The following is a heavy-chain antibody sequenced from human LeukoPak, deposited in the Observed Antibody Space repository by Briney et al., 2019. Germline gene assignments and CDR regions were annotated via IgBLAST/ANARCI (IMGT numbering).Heavy chain of an antibody. CDR2: ISAYNGNT. CDR3: ARVIAVAGLGWFDP. J-gene: IGHJ5*02. CDR1: GYRSTSYG. D-gene: IGHD6-19*01. Sequence: EATVKVSCKASGYRSTSYGISWVRQAPGQGFQWMGWISAYNGNTNFAQKFQGRVTMTTDTSTSTAYMELRSLRSDDTAVYYCARVIAVAGLGWFDPWGQGTLVTVSS. V-gene: IGHV1-18*01.